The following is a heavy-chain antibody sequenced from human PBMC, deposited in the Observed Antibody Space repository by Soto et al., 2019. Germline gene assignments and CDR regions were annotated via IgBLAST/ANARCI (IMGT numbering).Heavy chain of an antibody. CDR2: IYYSGST. CDR1: GGSTSSYY. V-gene: IGHV4-59*01. Sequence: ASETLSLTCTVSGGSTSSYYWSWIRQPPGKGLEWIGYIYYSGSTNYNPSLKSRVTISVDTSKNQFSLKLSSVTAADTAVYYCARRYGGNFDYWGQGTLVTVSS. D-gene: IGHD1-26*01. CDR3: ARRYGGNFDY. J-gene: IGHJ4*02.